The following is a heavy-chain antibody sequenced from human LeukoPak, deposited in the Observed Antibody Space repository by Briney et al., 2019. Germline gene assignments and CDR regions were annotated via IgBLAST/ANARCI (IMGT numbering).Heavy chain of an antibody. D-gene: IGHD5-12*01. V-gene: IGHV1-18*01. J-gene: IGHJ4*02. CDR2: MSPYNGNT. CDR3: ARILGGRGGYFAH. CDR1: GYSFSNYA. Sequence: ASVKVSCKASGYSFSNYAITWVRQAPGHGLEWMGWMSPYNGNTNYAQHLQGRLTLTIDTPTTTAYMELTSLTSDDTAVYYCARILGGRGGYFAHWGQGTLVTVSS.